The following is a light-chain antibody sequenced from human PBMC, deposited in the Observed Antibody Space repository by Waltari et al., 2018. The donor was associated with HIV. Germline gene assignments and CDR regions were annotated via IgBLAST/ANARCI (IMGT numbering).Light chain of an antibody. Sequence: QSVLTQPPSVSGAPGQRVTISCTGSRYNIGAIYDVHWYQQLPGAAPKLLIYDTNTRPSGVPNRFSGSKSGTSASLAIAGLQADDEAVYYCQTFDTSLSGFVVFGGGTKLTVL. CDR2: DTN. CDR1: RYNIGAIYD. V-gene: IGLV1-40*01. J-gene: IGLJ2*01. CDR3: QTFDTSLSGFVV.